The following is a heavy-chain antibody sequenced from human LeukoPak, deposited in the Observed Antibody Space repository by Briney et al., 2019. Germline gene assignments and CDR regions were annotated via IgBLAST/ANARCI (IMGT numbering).Heavy chain of an antibody. CDR2: ISTTSTYI. CDR3: ARVYRSGTTLDY. J-gene: IGHJ4*02. Sequence: PGGSLRLSCAASGFTFSSYSMNWVRQAPGKGLEWVSSISTTSTYIKYADSVKGRFTISRDNAKNSLYLQMNSLRAEDTAVYYCARVYRSGTTLDYWGQGTLVTVSS. V-gene: IGHV3-21*01. CDR1: GFTFSSYS. D-gene: IGHD1-1*01.